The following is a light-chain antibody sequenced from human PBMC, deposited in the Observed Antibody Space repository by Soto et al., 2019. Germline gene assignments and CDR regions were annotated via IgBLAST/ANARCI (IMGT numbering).Light chain of an antibody. CDR3: CSYAGSSGDV. J-gene: IGLJ1*01. V-gene: IGLV2-23*01. CDR2: EGS. CDR1: SSDVGSYNL. Sequence: QSALTQPASVSGSPGQSITISCTGTSSDVGSYNLVSWYQQHPGKAPKLMIYEGSKRPSGVSNRFSGSKSGNTASPTISGLQAEDEADYYCCSYAGSSGDVFGTGTKLTVL.